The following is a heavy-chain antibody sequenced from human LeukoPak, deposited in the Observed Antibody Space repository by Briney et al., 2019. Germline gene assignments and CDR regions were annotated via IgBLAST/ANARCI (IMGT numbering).Heavy chain of an antibody. J-gene: IGHJ4*02. Sequence: GGSLRLSCAASGFAFSEYPMNWVRQAPGKGLEWVSNIRGSSSAKNYADSVKGRFTISRDNSKNTLYLQMNSLRAEDTAVYYCAKASFHLEYWGQGTLVTVSS. CDR3: AKASFHLEY. CDR1: GFAFSEYP. V-gene: IGHV3-48*01. D-gene: IGHD1-1*01. CDR2: IRGSSSAK.